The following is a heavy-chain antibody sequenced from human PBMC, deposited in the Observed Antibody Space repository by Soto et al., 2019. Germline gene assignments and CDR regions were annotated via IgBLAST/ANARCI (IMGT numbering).Heavy chain of an antibody. CDR1: GGSFSGYY. Sequence: ASETLSLTCAVYGGSFSGYYWSWIRQPPGKGLEWIGEINHSGSTNYNPSLKSRVTISVDTSKNQFSLKLSSVTAADTAVYYCARAGSGSYFYYYGMDVWGQGTTVTVSS. D-gene: IGHD3-10*01. J-gene: IGHJ6*02. CDR3: ARAGSGSYFYYYGMDV. V-gene: IGHV4-34*01. CDR2: INHSGST.